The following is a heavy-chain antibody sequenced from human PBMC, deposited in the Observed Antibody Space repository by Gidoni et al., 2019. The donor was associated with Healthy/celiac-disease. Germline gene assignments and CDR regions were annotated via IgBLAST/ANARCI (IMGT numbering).Heavy chain of an antibody. D-gene: IGHD3-3*01. J-gene: IGHJ4*02. V-gene: IGHV1-8*01. CDR2: MNPKMGNT. CDR1: GHTFTSYD. CDR3: AGDYDFWSGYYY. Sequence: QVQLVQSGAEVKKPGASVKVSCKASGHTFTSYDINWVRQATGQGLEWLGWMNPKMGNTGYAQKYQGRVTRTSNTAKGTAYMGLSSLGSEDTAVYYCAGDYDFWSGYYYWGQGTLVTVSS.